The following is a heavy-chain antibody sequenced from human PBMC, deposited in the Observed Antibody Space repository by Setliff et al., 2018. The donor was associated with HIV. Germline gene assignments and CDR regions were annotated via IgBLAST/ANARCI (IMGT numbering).Heavy chain of an antibody. Sequence: SETLSLTCTVSGGSISSSSYYWGWIRQPPGKGLEWIGNIYYTGNTYYNPSLKSRVTISVDTSKNQFSLELSSVTAADTAVYYCARHYYGSGSYYNPPPYYYYYMDVWGKGTTVTVSS. CDR1: GGSISSSSYY. CDR3: ARHYYGSGSYYNPPPYYYYYMDV. CDR2: IYYTGNT. V-gene: IGHV4-39*01. D-gene: IGHD3-10*01. J-gene: IGHJ6*03.